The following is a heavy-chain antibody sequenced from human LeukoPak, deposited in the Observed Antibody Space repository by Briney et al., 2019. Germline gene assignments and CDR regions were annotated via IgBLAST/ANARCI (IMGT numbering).Heavy chain of an antibody. V-gene: IGHV5-51*01. CDR3: AKSPYRGAIAAAGVDY. Sequence: GESLKISCKASGYSFTTNWIGWVRQIPGQGLEWMGIIFPGDSDTRYSPSFQGQVTISADKSISTAYLQWRSLKDSDTAIYYCAKSPYRGAIAAAGVDYWGQGTLVTVSS. D-gene: IGHD6-13*01. J-gene: IGHJ4*02. CDR1: GYSFTTNW. CDR2: IFPGDSDT.